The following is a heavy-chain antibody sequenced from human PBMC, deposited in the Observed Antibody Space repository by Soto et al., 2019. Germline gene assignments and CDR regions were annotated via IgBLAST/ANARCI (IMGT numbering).Heavy chain of an antibody. J-gene: IGHJ1*01. CDR2: IHPSGDT. CDR1: GYNFTTYF. CDR3: VRGYCTTTTCSGDFQH. Sequence: QVQLVQSGAEVKKPGASVKVACKASGYNFTTYFIHWVRQAPGQGLEWMGMIHPSGDTGYGQKFRGRVTMTIDTSTSTAYMELRNLTSEDTAIYFSVRGYCTTTTCSGDFQHWGQGTLVTVSS. D-gene: IGHD2-8*01. V-gene: IGHV1-46*01.